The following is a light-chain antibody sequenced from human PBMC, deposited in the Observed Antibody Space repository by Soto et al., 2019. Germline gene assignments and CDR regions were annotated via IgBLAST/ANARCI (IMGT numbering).Light chain of an antibody. Sequence: AIHMTQSPSSLSASVVDVVSITVLASQGIRDDLAWYQHKPGKAPKLLIYAASSLQSGVPSRFSGSGSGTDFTLTISSLQPEDFATYYCLLDFRYFWAFGQGTKVDIK. CDR2: AAS. CDR3: LLDFRYFWA. J-gene: IGKJ1*01. V-gene: IGKV1-6*01. CDR1: QGIRDD.